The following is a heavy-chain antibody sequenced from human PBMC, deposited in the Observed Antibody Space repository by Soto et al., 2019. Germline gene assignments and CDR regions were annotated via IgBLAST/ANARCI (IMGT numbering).Heavy chain of an antibody. CDR1: GFTFSSYA. J-gene: IGHJ4*02. Sequence: PGGSLRLSCAASGFTFSSYAMHWVRRAPGKGLEWVAVISYDGSNKYYADSVRGRFTISRDNSKNTLYLQMNSLRAEDTAVYYCARGGLDYDYVWGSYSFDYWGQGTLVTVSS. CDR2: ISYDGSNK. D-gene: IGHD3-16*01. V-gene: IGHV3-30-3*01. CDR3: ARGGLDYDYVWGSYSFDY.